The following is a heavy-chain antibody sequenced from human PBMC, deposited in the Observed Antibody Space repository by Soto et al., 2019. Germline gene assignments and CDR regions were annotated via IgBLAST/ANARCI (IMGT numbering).Heavy chain of an antibody. D-gene: IGHD3-3*01. CDR1: GGSVSSGSYY. J-gene: IGHJ4*02. CDR2: IYYSGST. Sequence: PSETLSLTCTVSGGSVSSGSYYWSWIRQSPGKGLEWIGYIYYSGSTNYNPSLKSRVTISVDTSKNQFSLKLSSVTAADTAVYYCARMVDFWSGYYTTVTSKFDYWGQGTLVTVSS. V-gene: IGHV4-61*01. CDR3: ARMVDFWSGYYTTVTSKFDY.